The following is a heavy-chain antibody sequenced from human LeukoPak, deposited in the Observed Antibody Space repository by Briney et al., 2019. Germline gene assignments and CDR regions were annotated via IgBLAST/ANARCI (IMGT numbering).Heavy chain of an antibody. D-gene: IGHD3-10*01. CDR2: IKEDGSDK. Sequence: PGGSLRLSCAASGFTFSTSWMSWVRPAPPKGLEWVASIKEDGSDKYYVDSVKGRFAIARDNAKNSLYRQMGSLRAEDTAVYYCARFRALGAWGQGTLVTVSS. V-gene: IGHV3-7*01. CDR1: GFTFSTSW. J-gene: IGHJ5*02. CDR3: ARFRALGA.